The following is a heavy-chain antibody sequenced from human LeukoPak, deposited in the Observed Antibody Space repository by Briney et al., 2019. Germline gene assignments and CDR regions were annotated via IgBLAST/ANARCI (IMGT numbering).Heavy chain of an antibody. V-gene: IGHV3-11*04. CDR3: ARHSGGPAAITHYYYYMDV. CDR1: GFTFSDYY. D-gene: IGHD2-2*01. CDR2: ISSSGSTI. Sequence: SGGSLRLSCAASGFTFSDYYMSWIRQAPGKGREWVSYISSSGSTIYYADSVKGRFTISRDNAKNSLYLQMNSLRAEDTTVYYCARHSGGPAAITHYYYYMDVWGKGTTVTVSS. J-gene: IGHJ6*03.